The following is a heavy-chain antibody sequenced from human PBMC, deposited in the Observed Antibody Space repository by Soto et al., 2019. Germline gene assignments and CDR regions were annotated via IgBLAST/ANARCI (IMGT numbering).Heavy chain of an antibody. Sequence: QVQLQQWGAGLLKPSETLSLTCAVYGGSFSGYYWNWIRQSPGKGLEWIGEINHSGGTSYNPSLKSRVTISVDTSKNQFSVRLSSVTAADTAVYYCARRPAHYDFWTGYRDPNDYYMDVWGKGTTVTVSS. CDR3: ARRPAHYDFWTGYRDPNDYYMDV. J-gene: IGHJ6*03. CDR1: GGSFSGYY. D-gene: IGHD3-3*01. V-gene: IGHV4-34*01. CDR2: INHSGGT.